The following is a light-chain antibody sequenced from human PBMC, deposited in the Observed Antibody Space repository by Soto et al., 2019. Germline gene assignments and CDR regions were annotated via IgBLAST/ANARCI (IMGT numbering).Light chain of an antibody. Sequence: IHVPDSISTLSASFISIVHLPYRASQGVSNWLAWYQQKPGKAPKLLIYAASRLQSGVPSRFSGSGSGTNFTLTISSLQPEDFATYYCQEANNFPFTFGHGTKVDIK. CDR2: AAS. V-gene: IGKV1-12*01. CDR1: QGVSNW. CDR3: QEANNFPFT. J-gene: IGKJ3*01.